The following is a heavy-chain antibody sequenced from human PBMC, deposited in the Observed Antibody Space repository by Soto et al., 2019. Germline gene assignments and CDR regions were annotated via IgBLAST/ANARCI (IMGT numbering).Heavy chain of an antibody. J-gene: IGHJ4*02. D-gene: IGHD3-22*01. CDR1: GFTFSSYG. CDR2: ISYDGSNK. V-gene: IGHV3-30*18. CDR3: ANLQGPSSMIFDY. Sequence: GGSLRLSCAASGFTFSSYGMHWVRQAPGKGLEWVAVISYDGSNKYYADSVKGRFTISRDNSKNTLYLQMNSLRAEDTAVYYCANLQGPSSMIFDYWGQGTLVTVSS.